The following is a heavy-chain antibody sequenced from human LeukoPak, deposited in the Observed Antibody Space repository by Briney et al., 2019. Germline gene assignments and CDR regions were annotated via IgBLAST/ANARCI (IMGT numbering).Heavy chain of an antibody. CDR3: ATPSRYCSSTSCYPFDY. CDR1: GGTFSSYA. CDR2: IIPIFGTA. V-gene: IGHV1-69*05. D-gene: IGHD2-2*01. Sequence: ASVKVSCKASGGTFSSYAISWVRQAPGQGLEWMGGIIPIFGTANYAQKFQGRVTITTDESTSTAYMELSSLRSEDTAVYYCATPSRYCSSTSCYPFDYWGQGTLVTVSS. J-gene: IGHJ4*02.